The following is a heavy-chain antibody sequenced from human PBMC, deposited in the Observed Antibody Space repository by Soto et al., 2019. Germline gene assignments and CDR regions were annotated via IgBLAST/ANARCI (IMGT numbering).Heavy chain of an antibody. J-gene: IGHJ4*02. CDR2: IWYDGSNK. D-gene: IGHD3-16*01. Sequence: QVQLVESGGGVVQPGRSLRLSCAASGFTFSSNGMHWVRQAPGKGLEWVAAIWYDGSNKYYADSVKGRFTISRDNSKNTLYLQMNSLRAEDTAVNYCAREGSNYVFDYWGQGTLVTVSS. V-gene: IGHV3-33*01. CDR3: AREGSNYVFDY. CDR1: GFTFSSNG.